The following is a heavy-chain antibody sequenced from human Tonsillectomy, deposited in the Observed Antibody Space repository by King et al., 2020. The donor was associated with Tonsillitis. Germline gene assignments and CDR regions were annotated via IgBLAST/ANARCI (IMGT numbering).Heavy chain of an antibody. D-gene: IGHD3/OR15-3a*01. CDR3: ASYAYTFWTSIG. V-gene: IGHV4-31*03. CDR2: ISYSGST. Sequence: QLQESGPGLVKPSQTLSLTCTVSVASISNGDYYWSWIRQHPGKGLEWIGYISYSGSTSFDPSLHSRVTMSVDTSKNQYSLKLSSVAAADSAVYYCASYAYTFWTSIGWGQGTLVTVSS. CDR1: VASISNGDYY. J-gene: IGHJ4*02.